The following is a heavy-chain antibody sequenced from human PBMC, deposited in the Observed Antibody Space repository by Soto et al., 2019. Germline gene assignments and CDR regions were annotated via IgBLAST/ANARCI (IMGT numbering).Heavy chain of an antibody. D-gene: IGHD4-17*01. CDR1: GGTFSSYA. Sequence: HVQLVQSGAEVQKPGSSVKVSCKASGGTFSSYAISWVRQAPGQGLEWMGGIIPIFGTANYAQKFQGRVTITADESTSTAYMELSSLRSEDTAAYYWARDSGGTTVAFGMDVWGQGTTVTVSS. CDR3: ARDSGGTTVAFGMDV. J-gene: IGHJ6*02. V-gene: IGHV1-69*01. CDR2: IIPIFGTA.